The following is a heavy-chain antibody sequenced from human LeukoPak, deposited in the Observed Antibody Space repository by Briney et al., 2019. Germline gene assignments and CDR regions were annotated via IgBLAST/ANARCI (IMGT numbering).Heavy chain of an antibody. CDR3: ASSLGGYNPRDYYYYMDV. D-gene: IGHD5-24*01. J-gene: IGHJ6*03. V-gene: IGHV1-69*13. CDR1: GGTFNSYA. CDR2: VIPIFGTA. Sequence: SVKVSCKASGGTFNSYAISWVRQAPGQGREWMGGVIPIFGTANYAQKFQGRVTITADESTSTAYMELSSLRSEDTAVYYCASSLGGYNPRDYYYYMDVWGKGTTVTVSS.